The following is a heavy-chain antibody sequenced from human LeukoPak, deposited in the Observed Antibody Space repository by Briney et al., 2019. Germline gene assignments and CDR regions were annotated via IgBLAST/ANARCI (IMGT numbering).Heavy chain of an antibody. V-gene: IGHV1-2*02. J-gene: IGHJ4*02. CDR1: GYTLTAYY. D-gene: IGHD6-13*01. Sequence: ASVKVPCKASGYTLTAYYMHWVRQAPGQGLEWMGWINPNSGGTNYAQKFQGRVTMTRDTSISTAYMELSRLRSDDTAVYYCARDRGIAAAGRGDYFDYWGQGTLVTVSS. CDR2: INPNSGGT. CDR3: ARDRGIAAAGRGDYFDY.